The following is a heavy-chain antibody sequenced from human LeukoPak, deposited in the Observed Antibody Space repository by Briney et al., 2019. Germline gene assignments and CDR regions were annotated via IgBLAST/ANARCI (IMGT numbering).Heavy chain of an antibody. CDR1: GGAISSYY. CDR2: IYYSGGT. CDR3: ARDGLYDSSGYYVDS. V-gene: IGHV4-59*01. J-gene: IGHJ4*02. Sequence: SETLSLTCTVSGGAISSYYWSWIRQPPGKGLEWIGYIYYSGGTKYNPSLMSRVTISVDRAQNQFSLSLRSVTAADTAVYYCARDGLYDSSGYYVDSWGQGTLVIVSS. D-gene: IGHD3-22*01.